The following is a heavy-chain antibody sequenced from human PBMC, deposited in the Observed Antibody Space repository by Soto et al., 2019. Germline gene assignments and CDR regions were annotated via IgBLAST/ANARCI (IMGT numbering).Heavy chain of an antibody. CDR2: ISSSSSYI. J-gene: IGHJ6*02. CDR3: ARDRTDYYYYYGMDV. V-gene: IGHV3-21*01. CDR1: GFTFSSYS. Sequence: EVQLVESGGGLVKPGGSLRLSCAASGFTFSSYSMNWVRQAPGKGLEWVSSISSSSSYIYYEDSVKGRFTISRDNAKNSMYLQMNSLRAADTAVYYCARDRTDYYYYYGMDVWGQGTTVTVSS. D-gene: IGHD2-2*01.